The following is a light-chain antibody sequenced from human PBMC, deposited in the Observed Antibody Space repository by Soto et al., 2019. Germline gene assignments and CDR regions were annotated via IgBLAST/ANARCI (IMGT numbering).Light chain of an antibody. V-gene: IGKV3D-15*01. CDR2: GAS. J-gene: IGKJ1*01. CDR1: QSVSSTY. Sequence: EIVLTQSPATLSLSPGERATLSCRASQSVSSTYLAWYQQKPGQAPRLLIFGASSRATGIPARFSGSGSGTEFTLTISSLQSEDFAVYYCQQYNNWPQWTFGQGTKVDIK. CDR3: QQYNNWPQWT.